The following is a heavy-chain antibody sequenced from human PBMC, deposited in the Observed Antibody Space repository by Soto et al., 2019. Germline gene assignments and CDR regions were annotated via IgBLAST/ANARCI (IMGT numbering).Heavy chain of an antibody. CDR1: GYTFTSYA. CDR3: ARVIGGWYYCDY. CDR2: INAGNDNT. Sequence: QVQLVQSGAEVKKPGASVKVSCKASGYTFTSYAMHWVRQAPGQRLEWMVWINAGNDNTKYSQKFQGRVTITRDTSASTAYMELSSLRSEDTAVYYWARVIGGWYYCDYCCQGTLVTVSS. D-gene: IGHD6-19*01. V-gene: IGHV1-3*01. J-gene: IGHJ4*02.